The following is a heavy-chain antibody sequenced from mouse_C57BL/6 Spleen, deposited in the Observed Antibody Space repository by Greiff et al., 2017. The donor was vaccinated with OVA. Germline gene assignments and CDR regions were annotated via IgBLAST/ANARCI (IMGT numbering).Heavy chain of an antibody. D-gene: IGHD1-1*01. CDR3: ARGGITTVVATRYFDV. CDR2: INPNNGGT. J-gene: IGHJ1*03. Sequence: EVQLQQSGPELVKPGASVKISCKASGYTFTDYYMNWVKQSHGKSLEWIGDINPNNGGTSYNQKFKGKATLTVDKSSSTAYMELRSLTSEDSAVYYCARGGITTVVATRYFDVWGTGTTVTVSS. V-gene: IGHV1-26*01. CDR1: GYTFTDYY.